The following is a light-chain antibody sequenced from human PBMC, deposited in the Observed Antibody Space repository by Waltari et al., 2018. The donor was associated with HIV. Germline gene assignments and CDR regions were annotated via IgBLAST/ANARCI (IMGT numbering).Light chain of an antibody. CDR1: SSNIGSNY. CDR3: AAWDDSHYV. CDR2: RNN. V-gene: IGLV1-47*01. J-gene: IGLJ1*01. Sequence: QSVLTQPPSASGTPGQRVTISCSGSSSNIGSNYVYWYQQLPGTAPKLLIYRNNQRPSGVPDRFSGSKSVTSASVAISGLRSEDEADYYCAAWDDSHYVFGTGTKVTVL.